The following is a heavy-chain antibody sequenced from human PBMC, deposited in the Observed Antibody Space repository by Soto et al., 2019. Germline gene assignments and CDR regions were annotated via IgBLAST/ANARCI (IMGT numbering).Heavy chain of an antibody. D-gene: IGHD6-6*01. CDR3: ARARGVLSSSRLRFDP. V-gene: IGHV4-34*01. J-gene: IGHJ5*02. CDR2: INHSGST. CDR1: GGSFSGYY. Sequence: SSETLSLTCAVYGGSFSGYYWSWIRQPPGKGLEWIGEINHSGSTNYNPSLKSRVTISVDTSKNQFSLKLSSVTAADTAVYYCARARGVLSSSRLRFDPWGQGTLVTVSS.